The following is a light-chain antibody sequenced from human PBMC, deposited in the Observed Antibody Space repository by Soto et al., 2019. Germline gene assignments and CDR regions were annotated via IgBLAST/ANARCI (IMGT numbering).Light chain of an antibody. CDR1: SSDVCGYNY. V-gene: IGLV2-8*01. CDR2: EVN. J-gene: IGLJ1*01. Sequence: QSSLSQPPSASGSPGQSVAISCTGTSSDVCGYNYFSWYQQHPGKAPKLMIYEVNKRPSGVPDRFSGSKSVNTASLTVSGPQAEDEADYYGSAYAGXSNVVGTGTKVXV. CDR3: SAYAGXSNV.